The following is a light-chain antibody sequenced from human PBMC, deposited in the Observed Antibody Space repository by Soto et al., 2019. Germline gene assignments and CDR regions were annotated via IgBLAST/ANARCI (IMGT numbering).Light chain of an antibody. Sequence: QSVLTQPPSASGTPGQRVTISWSGSSSNIGSKTVNWYQQLPGTVPKLLIYNSYQRPSGVPDRFSGSKSGTSASLAISGLQSEDEADYYCAAWAASLNGYVFGAGTKVTVL. CDR1: SSNIGSKT. J-gene: IGLJ1*01. V-gene: IGLV1-44*01. CDR3: AAWAASLNGYV. CDR2: NSY.